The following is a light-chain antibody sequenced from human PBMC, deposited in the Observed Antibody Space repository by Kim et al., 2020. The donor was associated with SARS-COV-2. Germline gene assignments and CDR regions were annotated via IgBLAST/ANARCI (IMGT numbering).Light chain of an antibody. J-gene: IGLJ1*01. CDR3: QSADSSGTYV. CDR1: ALPKQY. V-gene: IGLV3-25*03. CDR2: KDS. Sequence: SPGQKARITCSGDALPKQYAYWYQQKPGQAPVLVIYKDSERPSGIPERFSGSSSGTTVTLTISGVQAEDEADYFCQSADSSGTYVFGTGTKVTVL.